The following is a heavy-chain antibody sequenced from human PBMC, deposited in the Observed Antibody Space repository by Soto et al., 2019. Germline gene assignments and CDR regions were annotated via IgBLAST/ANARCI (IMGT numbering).Heavy chain of an antibody. J-gene: IGHJ5*02. CDR2: ISYDGSKK. Sequence: QAQLVESGGGVVQPGRSLRLSCAASGFTFSHYAMHWVRQAPGKGLEWVAIISYDGSKKYYGDSVKGRFTISRDNSKNTLDLQMNSLRVEDTAVYYCARDVAGKNYFDPWGQGTPVTVSS. CDR1: GFTFSHYA. V-gene: IGHV3-30-3*01. CDR3: ARDVAGKNYFDP. D-gene: IGHD1-7*01.